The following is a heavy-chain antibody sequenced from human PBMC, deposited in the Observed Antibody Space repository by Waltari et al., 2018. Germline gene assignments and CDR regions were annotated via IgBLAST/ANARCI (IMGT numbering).Heavy chain of an antibody. J-gene: IGHJ6*02. CDR3: ARVATKTYSSPVPGRPYYYGMDV. D-gene: IGHD3-22*01. Sequence: EEQLVESGGGLAQPGESLRLPCAASGCTFSRYWMEWDRQAPGKGLVWVSRINSDGSSTTYADSVKGRFTISRDNAKNTLYVQMNRLRAEDTAVYYCARVATKTYSSPVPGRPYYYGMDVWGQGTTVTVSS. V-gene: IGHV3-74*01. CDR1: GCTFSRYW. CDR2: INSDGSST.